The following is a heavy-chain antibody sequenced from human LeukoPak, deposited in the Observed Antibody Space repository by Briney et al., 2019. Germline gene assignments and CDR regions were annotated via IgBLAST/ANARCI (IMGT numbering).Heavy chain of an antibody. D-gene: IGHD6-13*01. J-gene: IGHJ4*02. V-gene: IGHV7-4-1*02. CDR1: GYTFTSYT. CDR2: INTNTGNP. Sequence: ASVKVSCKASGYTFTSYTMNWVRQAPGQGLEWMGWINTNTGNPTYAQGFTGRFVFSLDTSVSTSYLQISGLKAEDTAVYHCARGPYEAAAGVRDYWGQGTLVTVSS. CDR3: ARGPYEAAAGVRDY.